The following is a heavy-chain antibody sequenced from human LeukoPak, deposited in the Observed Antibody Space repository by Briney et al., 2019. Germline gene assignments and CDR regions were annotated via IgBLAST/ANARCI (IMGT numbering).Heavy chain of an antibody. Sequence: SETLSLTCAVSGYSISSGYYWGWIRQPPGKGLEWIGSIYHSGSTYYNPSLKSRVTISVDTSKNQFSLKLSSVTAADTAVYYCARDPRFALWFGESTTNGYWGQGTLVTVSS. CDR3: ARDPRFALWFGESTTNGY. J-gene: IGHJ4*02. CDR2: IYHSGST. V-gene: IGHV4-38-2*02. D-gene: IGHD3-10*01. CDR1: GYSISSGYY.